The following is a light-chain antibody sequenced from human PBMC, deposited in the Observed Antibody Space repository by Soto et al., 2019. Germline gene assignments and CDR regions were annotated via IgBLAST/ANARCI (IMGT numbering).Light chain of an antibody. CDR3: QQTYSAPPT. Sequence: DIQMTQSPSYLPASVGDRVTITCRASETISNSVTWYQQQPGKAPRLLIFAASRVQNGISSRFSGSGSGTDFTLTINNVQPEDFASYFCQQTYSAPPTFGQGTRLEI. V-gene: IGKV1-39*01. CDR1: ETISNS. J-gene: IGKJ2*01. CDR2: AAS.